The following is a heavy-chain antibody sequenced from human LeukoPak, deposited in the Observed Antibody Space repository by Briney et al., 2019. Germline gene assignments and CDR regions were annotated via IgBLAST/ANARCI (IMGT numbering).Heavy chain of an antibody. Sequence: ASVKVSCKASGYTFIGYYMHWVRQAPGQGLEWMGWINPNSGGANYAQKFQGRVTMTRDTSISTAYMELSRLRSDDTAVYYCARAYYYDSSPEDYWGQGTLVTVSS. CDR1: GYTFIGYY. CDR3: ARAYYYDSSPEDY. J-gene: IGHJ4*02. CDR2: INPNSGGA. V-gene: IGHV1-2*02. D-gene: IGHD3-22*01.